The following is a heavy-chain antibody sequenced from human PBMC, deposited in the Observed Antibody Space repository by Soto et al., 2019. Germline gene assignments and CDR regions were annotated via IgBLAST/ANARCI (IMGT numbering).Heavy chain of an antibody. CDR1: RLTFNSYE. J-gene: IGHJ4*02. V-gene: IGHV3-48*02. D-gene: IGHD6-6*01. Sequence: GGSLPLSCASSRLTFNSYEMNGVRQNTGKGLEWVSYISSSGSTIYYADSVKGRFTISRDNAKNSLFLQMNSLRDEETAVYYCASFSSGWGQGT. CDR3: ASFSSG. CDR2: ISSSGSTI.